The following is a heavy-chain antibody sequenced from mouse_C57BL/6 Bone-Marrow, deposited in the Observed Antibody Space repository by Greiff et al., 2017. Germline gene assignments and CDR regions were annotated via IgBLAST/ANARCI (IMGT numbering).Heavy chain of an antibody. V-gene: IGHV8-8*01. J-gene: IGHJ2*01. CDR2: IWWDDDK. CDR1: GFSLSTFGMG. Sequence: QVTLNESGPGILQPSQTLSLTCSFSGFSLSTFGMGVGWIRQPSGKGLEWLAHIWWDDDKYYNPALKSRLTISKDTSKNQVFLKIAKVDTAHTATYYGARICTTVVASRYYFDYWGQGTTLTVSS. D-gene: IGHD1-1*01. CDR3: ARICTTVVASRYYFDY.